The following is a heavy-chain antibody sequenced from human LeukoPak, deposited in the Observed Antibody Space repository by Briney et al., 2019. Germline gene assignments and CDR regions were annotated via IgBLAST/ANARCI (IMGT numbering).Heavy chain of an antibody. J-gene: IGHJ5*02. CDR3: ARDADVAVAGISSANWFDP. D-gene: IGHD6-19*01. CDR2: IIPIFGMA. Sequence: SVKVSCKASGGTFSSYAISWVRQAPGQGLEWMGRIIPIFGMANHAQNFQGRVTITADKSTSTAYMELSSLTSEGTAVYFCARDADVAVAGISSANWFDPWGQGTLVTVSA. V-gene: IGHV1-69*04. CDR1: GGTFSSYA.